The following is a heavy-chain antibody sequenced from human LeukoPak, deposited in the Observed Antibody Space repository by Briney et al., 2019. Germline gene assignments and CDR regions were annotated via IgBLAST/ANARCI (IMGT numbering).Heavy chain of an antibody. CDR1: GGSFSGYY. CDR2: INHSGST. CDR3: ASLTMIVVP. Sequence: SETLSLTCAVYGGSFSGYYWSWIRQPPGKGLEWIGEINHSGSTNYNPSLKSRVTISVDTSKNQFSLKLSSVTAADTAVYYCASLTMIVVPWGQGALVTVSS. J-gene: IGHJ4*02. V-gene: IGHV4-34*01. D-gene: IGHD3-22*01.